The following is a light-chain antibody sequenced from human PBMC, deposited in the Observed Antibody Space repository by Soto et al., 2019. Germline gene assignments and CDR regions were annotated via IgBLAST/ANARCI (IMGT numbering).Light chain of an antibody. Sequence: MTQSPLSLPVTPGEPASISCRSSQSLLHSNGYNYLEWYLQKPGKAPKLLIYDASSLESGVPSRFSGSGSGTEFTLTISSLQPDDFATYYCQQYNSYSRTFGQGTKVDI. J-gene: IGKJ1*01. CDR1: QSLLHSNG. V-gene: IGKV1-5*01. CDR2: DAS. CDR3: QQYNSYSRT.